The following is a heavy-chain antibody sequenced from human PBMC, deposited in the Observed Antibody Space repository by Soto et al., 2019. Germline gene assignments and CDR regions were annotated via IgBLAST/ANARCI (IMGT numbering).Heavy chain of an antibody. CDR1: GFTLSNYG. J-gene: IGHJ5*02. CDR3: ARDVGSSGSSRWFDT. V-gene: IGHV3-33*01. D-gene: IGHD3-10*01. CDR2: IWYEGTTR. Sequence: GGSLRLSCVASGFTLSNYGMHWVRQAPGKGLEWIALIWYEGTTRYSTDSMKGRFSISRDQSKSTLYLQVNSLRAEDTATYYCARDVGSSGSSRWFDTWGQGTLVTVSS.